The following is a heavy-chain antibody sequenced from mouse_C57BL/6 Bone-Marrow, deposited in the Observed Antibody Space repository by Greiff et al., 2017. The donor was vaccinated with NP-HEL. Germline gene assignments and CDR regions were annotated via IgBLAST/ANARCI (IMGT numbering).Heavy chain of an antibody. J-gene: IGHJ2*01. CDR3: ARVRTGRAYYFDY. V-gene: IGHV3-6*01. CDR2: ISYDGSN. D-gene: IGHD4-1*01. Sequence: DVQLQESGPGLVKPSQSLSLTCSVTGYSITSGYYWNWIRQFPGNKLEWMGYISYDGSNNYNPSLKNRISITRDTSKNQFFLKLNSVTTEDTATYYWARVRTGRAYYFDYWGQGTTLTVSS. CDR1: GYSITSGYY.